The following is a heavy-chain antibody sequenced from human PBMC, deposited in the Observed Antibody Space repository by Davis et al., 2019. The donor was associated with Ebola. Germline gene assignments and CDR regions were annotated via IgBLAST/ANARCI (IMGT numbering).Heavy chain of an antibody. D-gene: IGHD1-26*01. CDR3: TREWGSGFDP. Sequence: AASVKVSCKTSGYTFTTYDINWVRQATGQGLEWMGWMNPNSGNTGYAQIFQGRLSMTRDTSTSTVFMELSSLTSEDTAMYYCTREWGSGFDPWGQGTLVIVSS. CDR1: GYTFTTYD. V-gene: IGHV1-8*01. J-gene: IGHJ5*02. CDR2: MNPNSGNT.